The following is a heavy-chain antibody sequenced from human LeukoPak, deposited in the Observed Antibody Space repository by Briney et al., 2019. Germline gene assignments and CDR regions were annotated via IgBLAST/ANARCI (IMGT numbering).Heavy chain of an antibody. CDR1: GFTFSSYW. V-gene: IGHV3-74*01. J-gene: IGHJ5*02. CDR2: INTDGSYT. CDR3: TTDSYVTPRTRVFNWFDP. Sequence: GGSLRLSCAASGFTFSSYWMHWVRQAPGKGLVWVSRINTDGSYTSYADSVKGRFTISRDNAKNTLYLQMNSLKTEDTAMYYCTTDSYVTPRTRVFNWFDPWGQGTLVTVSS. D-gene: IGHD4-23*01.